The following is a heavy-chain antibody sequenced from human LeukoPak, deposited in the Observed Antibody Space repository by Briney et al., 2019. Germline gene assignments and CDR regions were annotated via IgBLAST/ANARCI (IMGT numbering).Heavy chain of an antibody. V-gene: IGHV3-21*01. Sequence: TGGSLRLSCAASGFTFSSYSMNWARQAPGKGLEWVSSISSSSSYIYYADSVKGRFTISRDNAKNSLYLQMNSLRAEDTAVYYCASMTTVTTEGYWGQGTLVTVSS. D-gene: IGHD4-17*01. CDR3: ASMTTVTTEGY. J-gene: IGHJ4*02. CDR2: ISSSSSYI. CDR1: GFTFSSYS.